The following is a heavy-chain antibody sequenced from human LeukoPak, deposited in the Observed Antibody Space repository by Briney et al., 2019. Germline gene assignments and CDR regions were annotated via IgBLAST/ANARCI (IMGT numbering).Heavy chain of an antibody. CDR1: GGSINGYY. CDR3: ARDRSSSYTRDWFDP. Sequence: SETLSLTCTVSGGSINGYYWSWIRQPAGNGLEWIGRVYNSESINYNPSLKSRVTMSTDTSKNQFSLKLNSVTAADTAVYYCARDRSSSYTRDWFDPWGQGALVTVSS. V-gene: IGHV4-4*07. J-gene: IGHJ5*02. CDR2: VYNSESI. D-gene: IGHD2-2*01.